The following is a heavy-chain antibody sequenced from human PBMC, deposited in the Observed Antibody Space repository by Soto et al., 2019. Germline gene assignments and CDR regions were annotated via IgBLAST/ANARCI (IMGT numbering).Heavy chain of an antibody. CDR1: GFTFSSYA. CDR2: LSGSGGTA. J-gene: IGHJ4*02. CDR3: AKGRVQNWNFDY. D-gene: IGHD1-1*01. V-gene: IGHV3-23*01. Sequence: EVQLLESGGGSVQPGGSLRLSCAASGFTFSSYAMHWVRRPPGKGLEWVSSLSGSGGTAYYADSVKGRCPISRDSLVNTLYLQMNSLRAEDTAVYYCAKGRVQNWNFDYWGQGTLVTVS.